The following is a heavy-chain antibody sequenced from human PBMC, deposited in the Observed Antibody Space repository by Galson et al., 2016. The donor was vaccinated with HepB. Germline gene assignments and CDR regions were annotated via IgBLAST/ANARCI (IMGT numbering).Heavy chain of an antibody. J-gene: IGHJ5*02. CDR2: ISVNNGNT. CDR1: GYNFANYG. D-gene: IGHD5-12*01. CDR3: ARGYLSGYDP. Sequence: SVKVSCKASGYNFANYGITWVRQAPGQGLEWMAGISVNNGNTKCAQKFRGRVVMTTDTSTSTAYMELRNLQWDDTAVYYCARGYLSGYDPWGQGTLVTVSS. V-gene: IGHV1-18*01.